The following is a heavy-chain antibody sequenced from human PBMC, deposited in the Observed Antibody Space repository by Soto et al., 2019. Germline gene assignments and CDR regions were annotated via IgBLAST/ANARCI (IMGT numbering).Heavy chain of an antibody. J-gene: IGHJ6*02. CDR3: ARVSLPYYYDSSGYHRYYYYGMDV. CDR1: GGSISSSNW. Sequence: SETLSLTCAVSGGSISSSNWWSWVRQPPGKGLEWIGEIYHSGSTNYNPSLKSRVTISVDTSKNQFSLKLSSVTAADTAVYYCARVSLPYYYDSSGYHRYYYYGMDVWGQGTTVTVSS. CDR2: IYHSGST. D-gene: IGHD3-22*01. V-gene: IGHV4-4*02.